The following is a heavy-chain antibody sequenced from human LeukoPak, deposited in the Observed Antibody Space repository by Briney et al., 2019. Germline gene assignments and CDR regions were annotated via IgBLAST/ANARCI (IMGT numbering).Heavy chain of an antibody. Sequence: SETLSLTCTVSGGSISSYYWSWIRQPPGKGLEWIGSIYHSGSTYYNPSLKSRVTISVDTSKNQFSLKLSSVTAADTAVYYCARVRRTTALYGMDVWGQGTTVTVSS. CDR3: ARVRRTTALYGMDV. CDR1: GGSISSYY. D-gene: IGHD4-17*01. J-gene: IGHJ6*02. V-gene: IGHV4-38-2*02. CDR2: IYHSGST.